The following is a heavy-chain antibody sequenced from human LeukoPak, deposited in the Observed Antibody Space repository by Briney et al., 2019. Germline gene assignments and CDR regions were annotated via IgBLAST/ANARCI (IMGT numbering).Heavy chain of an antibody. J-gene: IGHJ4*02. CDR1: GYTFTSYG. Sequence: GASVKVSCKASGYTFTSYGISWVRQAPGQGLEWMGWISAYNGNTNYAQKLQGRVTTTTDTSTSTAYMELRSLRSDDTAVYYCARTNLNEYQLLYFDYWGQGTLVTVSS. D-gene: IGHD2-2*01. CDR2: ISAYNGNT. V-gene: IGHV1-18*01. CDR3: ARTNLNEYQLLYFDY.